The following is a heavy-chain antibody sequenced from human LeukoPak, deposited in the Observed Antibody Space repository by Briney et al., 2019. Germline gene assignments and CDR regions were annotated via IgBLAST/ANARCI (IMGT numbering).Heavy chain of an antibody. Sequence: GGSLRLSCAASGFTFSSYAMSWVRQAPGKGLEWVSAISGSGGSTYYADSVKGRFTISRDNSKNTLYLQMNSLRAEDTAVYYCAKTRLRLGELSFGAFDIWGQGTMVTVSS. CDR1: GFTFSSYA. D-gene: IGHD3-16*02. CDR2: ISGSGGST. V-gene: IGHV3-23*01. CDR3: AKTRLRLGELSFGAFDI. J-gene: IGHJ3*02.